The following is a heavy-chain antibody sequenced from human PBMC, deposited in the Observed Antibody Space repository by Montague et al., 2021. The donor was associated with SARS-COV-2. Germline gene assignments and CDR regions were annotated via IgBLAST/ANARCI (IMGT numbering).Heavy chain of an antibody. CDR2: IFHSGGT. V-gene: IGHV4-4*02. Sequence: SETLSLTCAVSGGSISSGTWWTWVRRPPGKGLEWFGEIFHSGGTNNNPSLKSRLIISVVKSKNQYSLNLHSLTAADTAAYYCARLPFDIGGYFWFDPWGQGTLVSVSS. CDR1: GGSISSGTW. CDR3: ARLPFDIGGYFWFDP. J-gene: IGHJ5*02. D-gene: IGHD5-12*01.